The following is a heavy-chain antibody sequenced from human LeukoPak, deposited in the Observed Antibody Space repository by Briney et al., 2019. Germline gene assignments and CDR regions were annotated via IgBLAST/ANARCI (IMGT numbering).Heavy chain of an antibody. CDR2: INPNSGGT. V-gene: IGHV1-2*02. J-gene: IGHJ6*03. CDR1: GYTFTSYG. D-gene: IGHD5-18*01. Sequence: ASVKVSCKASGYTFTSYGISWVRQAPGQGLEWMGWINPNSGGTNYAQKFQGRVTMTRDTSISTAYMELSRLRSDDTAVYYCAREGYSYALRAYYYYYMDVWDKGTTVTVSS. CDR3: AREGYSYALRAYYYYYMDV.